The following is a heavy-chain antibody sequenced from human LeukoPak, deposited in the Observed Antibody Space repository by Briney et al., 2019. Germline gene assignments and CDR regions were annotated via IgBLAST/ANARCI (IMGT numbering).Heavy chain of an antibody. CDR1: GFTFSSYA. CDR2: ISGSGGST. V-gene: IGHV3-23*01. J-gene: IGHJ5*02. Sequence: GGSLRLSCAASGFTFSSYAMSWVRQAPGKGLEWVSVISGSGGSTYYADSVKGRFTISRDNPKNTLYLQMNSLRAEDTAVYYCAKAGGWFGELLQTSADNWFDPWGQGTLVTVSS. D-gene: IGHD3-10*01. CDR3: AKAGGWFGELLQTSADNWFDP.